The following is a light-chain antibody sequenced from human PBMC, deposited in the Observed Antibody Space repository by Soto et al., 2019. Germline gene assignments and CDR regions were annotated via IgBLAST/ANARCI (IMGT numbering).Light chain of an antibody. J-gene: IGLJ3*02. CDR2: GNS. CDR1: SSNIGAGYD. V-gene: IGLV1-40*01. CDR3: LSYDSSLSGFWV. Sequence: QAVVTQPPSVSGAPGQRVIISCTGSSSNIGAGYDVHWHQQLPGTAPKLLIYGNSHRPSGVPDRFSGSKSGNSASLAISGLQAEDEADYYCLSYDSSLSGFWVFGGGTQLTVL.